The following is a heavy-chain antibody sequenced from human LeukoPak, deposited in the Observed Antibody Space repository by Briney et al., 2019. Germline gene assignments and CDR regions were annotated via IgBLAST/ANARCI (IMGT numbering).Heavy chain of an antibody. D-gene: IGHD1-20*01. J-gene: IGHJ5*02. CDR1: GGSISSSSYY. V-gene: IGHV2-5*02. CDR3: AHRGDNWNDGWFDP. CDR2: IYWDDDK. Sequence: TLSLTYTVSGGSISSSSYYWGWIRQPPGKGLEWLALIYWDDDKRYSPSLKSRLTITKDTSKNQVVLTMTNMDPVDTATYYCAHRGDNWNDGWFDPWGQGTLVTVSS.